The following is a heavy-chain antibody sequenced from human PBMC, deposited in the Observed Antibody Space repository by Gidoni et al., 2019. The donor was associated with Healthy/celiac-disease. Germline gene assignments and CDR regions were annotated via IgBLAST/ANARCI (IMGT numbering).Heavy chain of an antibody. CDR2: INHSGST. J-gene: IGHJ5*02. CDR1: GGSFSGYY. D-gene: IGHD3-10*01. Sequence: QVPLHQWGAGLLKPSATLSLTCAVYGGSFSGYYWSWIRPPPGKGLEWIGEINHSGSTNYNPSLKSRGTISVDTSKNQFSLKLSSVTAADTAVYYCASPWGVRVPWGQGTLVTVSS. V-gene: IGHV4-34*01. CDR3: ASPWGVRVP.